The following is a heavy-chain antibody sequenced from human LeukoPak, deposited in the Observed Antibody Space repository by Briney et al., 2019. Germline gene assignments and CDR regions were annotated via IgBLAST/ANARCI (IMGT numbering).Heavy chain of an antibody. CDR2: INHSGST. J-gene: IGHJ5*02. CDR3: ARGYRGSSGWYDWINWFDP. Sequence: PSETMSLTCAVYGGSFSGYYWSWIRQPPGKGLEWIGEINHSGSTNYNPSLKSRATISVDTSKNQFSLKLGSVTAADTAVYYCARGYRGSSGWYDWINWFDPGGQGTLVTVSS. V-gene: IGHV4-34*01. D-gene: IGHD6-19*01. CDR1: GGSFSGYY.